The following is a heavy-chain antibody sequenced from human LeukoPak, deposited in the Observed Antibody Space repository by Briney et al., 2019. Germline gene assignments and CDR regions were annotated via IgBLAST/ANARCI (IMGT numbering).Heavy chain of an antibody. CDR1: GYTFTSYG. CDR3: VRNLRNYYDSSGPGDY. J-gene: IGHJ4*02. V-gene: IGHV1-18*01. Sequence: ASVKVSCKASGYTFTSYGISWVRQAPGQGLEWMGWISAYNGNTNYAQKLQGRVTMTTDTSTSTAYMELRSLRSDDTAVYYCVRNLRNYYDSSGPGDYWGQGTLVTVSS. D-gene: IGHD3-22*01. CDR2: ISAYNGNT.